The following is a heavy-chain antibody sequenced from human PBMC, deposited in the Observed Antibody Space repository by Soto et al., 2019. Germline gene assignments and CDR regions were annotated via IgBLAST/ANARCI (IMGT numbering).Heavy chain of an antibody. CDR3: ARDRDGYNPVDY. CDR1: GFIFSSYS. CDR2: ISSSGSHA. V-gene: IGHV3-21*01. D-gene: IGHD1-1*01. Sequence: EVQLVESGGGLVKPGGSLRLSCAASGFIFSSYSMNWVRQAPGKGLEWVSCISSSGSHAYYADSVKGRFTISRDNAKESLYLQMNSLRAADTAVYYCARDRDGYNPVDYWGQGTLVTVSS. J-gene: IGHJ4*02.